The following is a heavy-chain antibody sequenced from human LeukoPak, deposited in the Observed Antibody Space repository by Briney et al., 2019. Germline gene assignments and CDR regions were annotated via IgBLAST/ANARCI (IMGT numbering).Heavy chain of an antibody. V-gene: IGHV4-61*02. Sequence: SQTLSLTCTVSGGSVSSGSYYWSWIRQPAGKGLEWIGRIYTSGSTNYNPSLKSRVTISVDTSKNQFSLKLSSVTAADTAVYYCARHRVMSHLSFDYWGQGTLVTVSS. CDR3: ARHRVMSHLSFDY. J-gene: IGHJ4*02. CDR1: GGSVSSGSYY. CDR2: IYTSGST.